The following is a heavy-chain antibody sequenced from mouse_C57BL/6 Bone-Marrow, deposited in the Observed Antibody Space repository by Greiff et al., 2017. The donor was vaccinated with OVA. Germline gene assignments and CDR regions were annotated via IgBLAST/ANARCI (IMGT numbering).Heavy chain of an antibody. Sequence: EVKLMESGAELVGPGASVKLSCTASGFNIKDDYMHWVKQRPEQGLEWIGWIDPENGDTEYASKFQGKATITADTSSNTAYLQLSSLTSEDTAVYYCTLYYYGSSSLVSYWGQGTLVTVSA. CDR1: GFNIKDDY. D-gene: IGHD1-1*01. J-gene: IGHJ3*01. CDR3: TLYYYGSSSLVSY. CDR2: IDPENGDT. V-gene: IGHV14-4*01.